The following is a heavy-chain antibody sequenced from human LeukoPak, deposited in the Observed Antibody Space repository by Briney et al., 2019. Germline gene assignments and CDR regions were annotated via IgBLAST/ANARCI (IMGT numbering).Heavy chain of an antibody. Sequence: GGSLRLSCAASGFTFSGYWMTWVRQAPGKGLEWVANIKQDGSEKYYVDSVKGRFTISRDNAKNSLSLQMNNLRAEDTGMYYCARGMRGLEYWGQGTLVTVSS. J-gene: IGHJ4*02. V-gene: IGHV3-7*01. CDR1: GFTFSGYW. CDR2: IKQDGSEK. CDR3: ARGMRGLEY. D-gene: IGHD3/OR15-3a*01.